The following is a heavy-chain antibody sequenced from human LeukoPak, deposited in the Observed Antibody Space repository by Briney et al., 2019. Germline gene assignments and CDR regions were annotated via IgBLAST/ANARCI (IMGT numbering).Heavy chain of an antibody. CDR1: GFTFSSYA. D-gene: IGHD6-13*01. CDR3: ARHEDSSSWYASFDY. J-gene: IGHJ4*02. V-gene: IGHV3-30-3*01. Sequence: GGSLRLSCAASGFTFSSYAMHWVRQAPGKGLEWVAVISYDGSNKYYADSVKGRFTISRDNSKNTLYLQMNSLRAEDTAVYYCARHEDSSSWYASFDYWGQGTLVTVSS. CDR2: ISYDGSNK.